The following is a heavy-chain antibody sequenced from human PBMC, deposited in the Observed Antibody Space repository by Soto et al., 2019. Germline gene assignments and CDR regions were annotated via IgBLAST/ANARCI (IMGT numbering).Heavy chain of an antibody. Sequence: GESLKISCKGSGYSFTSYWIGWVRQMPGKGLEWMGIIYPGDSDTRYSPSFQGQVTISADKSISTAYLQWSSLKASDTAMYYCARSSLRYCSGGSCYYDAFDIWGQGTMVTVSS. CDR3: ARSSLRYCSGGSCYYDAFDI. J-gene: IGHJ3*02. V-gene: IGHV5-51*01. CDR1: GYSFTSYW. CDR2: IYPGDSDT. D-gene: IGHD2-15*01.